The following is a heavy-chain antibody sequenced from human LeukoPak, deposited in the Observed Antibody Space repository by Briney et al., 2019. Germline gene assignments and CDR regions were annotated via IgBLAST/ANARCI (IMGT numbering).Heavy chain of an antibody. V-gene: IGHV4-4*09. D-gene: IGHD6-19*01. Sequence: SETLSLTCTVSGGSVNSYYWSWIRQPPGKGLEWIGYIYSSENTKYNSSLESRVTMSVDTSKNQFFLKLSSVTAADTAVYYCARFHSGPSGLYVLCYFDLWGRGTLVTVSS. CDR3: ARFHSGPSGLYVLCYFDL. J-gene: IGHJ2*01. CDR1: GGSVNSYY. CDR2: IYSSENT.